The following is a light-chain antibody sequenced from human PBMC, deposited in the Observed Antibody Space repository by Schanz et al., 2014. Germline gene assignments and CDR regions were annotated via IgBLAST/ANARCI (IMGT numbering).Light chain of an antibody. CDR2: GAS. J-gene: IGKJ1*01. Sequence: EIVLTQSPGTLSLSPGERATLSCRASQSVSSSYLAWYQQKPGQAPRLLIYGASTRPTGIPARFSGSGSGTDFTLTITSLQSEDFAVYFCQQYKNWPWTFGQGTNVEIK. V-gene: IGKV3-15*01. CDR1: QSVSSSY. CDR3: QQYKNWPWT.